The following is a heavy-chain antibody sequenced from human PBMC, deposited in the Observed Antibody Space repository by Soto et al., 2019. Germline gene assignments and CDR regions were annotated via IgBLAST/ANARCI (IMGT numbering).Heavy chain of an antibody. Sequence: GGSLRLSCAASGFTFDDYAMHWVRQAPGKGLEWVSAISGSGGSTYYADSVKGRFTISRDNSKNTLYLQMNSLRAEDTAVYYCAKDLGYSYFIWLDPWGQGTLVTVSS. J-gene: IGHJ5*02. CDR2: ISGSGGST. CDR1: GFTFDDYA. CDR3: AKDLGYSYFIWLDP. V-gene: IGHV3-23*01. D-gene: IGHD5-18*01.